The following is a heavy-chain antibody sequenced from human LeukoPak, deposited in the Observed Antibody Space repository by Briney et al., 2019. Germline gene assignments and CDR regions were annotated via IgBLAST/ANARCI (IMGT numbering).Heavy chain of an antibody. CDR2: ISSNGGST. CDR3: GVQDIVVVVVSFIDY. D-gene: IGHD2-15*01. J-gene: IGHJ4*02. Sequence: GGSLRLSCSASGFTFSSYAMQWLRQAPGKGLEYVSAISSNGGSTYYADSVKGRFTISRDNSKNTLYLQMSSLRAEDTAVYYCGVQDIVVVVVSFIDYWGQGTLVTVSS. V-gene: IGHV3-64D*09. CDR1: GFTFSSYA.